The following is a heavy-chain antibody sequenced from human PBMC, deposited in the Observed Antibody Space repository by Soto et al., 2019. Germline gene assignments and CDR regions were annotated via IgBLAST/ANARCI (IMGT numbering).Heavy chain of an antibody. CDR1: GGTFSSYA. J-gene: IGHJ3*02. D-gene: IGHD3-22*01. V-gene: IGHV1-69*01. CDR3: ARDYDSSGRQHDAFDI. CDR2: IIPIFGTA. Sequence: QVQLVQSGAEVKKPGSSVKVSCKASGGTFSSYAISWVRQAPGQGLEWMGGIIPIFGTANYAQKFQGRVTITADESTSKAYMELSSLRSEDTAVYYCARDYDSSGRQHDAFDIWGQGTMVTVSS.